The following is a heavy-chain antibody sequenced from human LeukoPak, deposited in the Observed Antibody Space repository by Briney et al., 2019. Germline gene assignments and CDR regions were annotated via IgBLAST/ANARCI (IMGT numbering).Heavy chain of an antibody. CDR2: IIPIFGTA. CDR1: GGTFSSYA. CDR3: ARRRYCSSTSCSPAYDYMDV. V-gene: IGHV1-69*13. J-gene: IGHJ6*03. Sequence: ASVKVSCKASGGTFSSYAISWVRQAPAQGLEWMGGIIPIFGTANYAQKFQGRVTITADESTSTAYMELSSLRSEDTAVYYCARRRYCSSTSCSPAYDYMDVWGKGTTVTVSS. D-gene: IGHD2-2*01.